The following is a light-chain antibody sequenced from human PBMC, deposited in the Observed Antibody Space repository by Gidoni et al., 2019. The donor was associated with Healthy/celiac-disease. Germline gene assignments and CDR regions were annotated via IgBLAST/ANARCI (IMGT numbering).Light chain of an antibody. CDR3: QQYYSTPWP. J-gene: IGKJ1*01. CDR1: QIVLYSSNNKNY. V-gene: IGKV4-1*01. Sequence: DIVMTQPPYSLAVSLGERATIICKSSQIVLYSSNNKNYLACYQQKQGQPPKLLIYWASTREAGVPDRFSGSGSGADFTLPISSLQDADVAVYYCQQYYSTPWPFGQATKVAIK. CDR2: WAS.